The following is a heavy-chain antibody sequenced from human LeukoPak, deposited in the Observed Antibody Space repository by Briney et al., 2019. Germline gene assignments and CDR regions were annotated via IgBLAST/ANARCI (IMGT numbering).Heavy chain of an antibody. CDR3: ASTLGRDGYNWFDY. J-gene: IGHJ4*02. Sequence: SGTLSLTCTVSGASISPYYWNWIRQPAGKGLKWIGRLYPSGSSDYNPSLKSRVTMSVDTSKNQFSLKLSSVTAADTAVYYCASTLGRDGYNWFDYWGQGTLVTVSS. D-gene: IGHD5-24*01. V-gene: IGHV4-4*07. CDR1: GASISPYY. CDR2: LYPSGSS.